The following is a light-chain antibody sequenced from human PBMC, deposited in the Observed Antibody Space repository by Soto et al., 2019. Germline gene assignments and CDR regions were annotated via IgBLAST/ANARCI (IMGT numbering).Light chain of an antibody. Sequence: QSALTQPASVSGSPGQSVTISCTGTSSDVGGYHYVSWYQQHPGKAPKLLIYEVTNRPSGVSHRFSGSKSGNTASLTISGLQAEDEADYYCSSYTATSTSIFGGGTKVTVL. J-gene: IGLJ2*01. CDR3: SSYTATSTSI. V-gene: IGLV2-14*01. CDR1: SSDVGGYHY. CDR2: EVT.